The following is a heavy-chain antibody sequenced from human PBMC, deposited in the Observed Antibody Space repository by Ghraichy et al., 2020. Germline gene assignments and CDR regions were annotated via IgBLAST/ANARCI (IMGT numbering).Heavy chain of an antibody. V-gene: IGHV3-74*01. CDR2: INSDGSST. D-gene: IGHD1-26*01. J-gene: IGHJ4*02. CDR1: GFTFSRYW. Sequence: GGSLRLSCAASGFTFSRYWMHWVRQAPGKGLVWVSRINSDGSSTSYADSVKGRFTISRDNAKNTLYLQMNSLRDEDTAVYYWARGTGVEGTVVVLFDYWGQGTLVTVSS. CDR3: ARGTGVEGTVVVLFDY.